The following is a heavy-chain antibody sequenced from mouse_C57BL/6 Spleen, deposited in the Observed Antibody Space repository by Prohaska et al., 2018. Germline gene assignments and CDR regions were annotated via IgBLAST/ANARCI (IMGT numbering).Heavy chain of an antibody. CDR3: ARRDRGNYDYAMDY. D-gene: IGHD2-1*01. V-gene: IGHV1-26*01. CDR2: INHNNGGT. Sequence: PGASVKISCKASGYTFTDYYMNWVKQSHGKSLEWIGDINHNNGGTSYNQKFKGKATLTVDKSFSTAYMELRSLTSEDSAVYYCARRDRGNYDYAMDYWGQGTSVTVSS. CDR1: GYTFTDYY. J-gene: IGHJ4*01.